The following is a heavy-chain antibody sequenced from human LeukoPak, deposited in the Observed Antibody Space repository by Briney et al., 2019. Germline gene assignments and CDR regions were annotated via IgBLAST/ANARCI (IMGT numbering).Heavy chain of an antibody. J-gene: IGHJ4*02. V-gene: IGHV3-30*04. CDR1: GFTFSRSA. Sequence: GGSLRLSCAASGFTFSRSAIHWVRRAPGKGLEWVAVISYGGGNKDYADSVKGRVTISRDNSKNPVYLQMSPLRKEDTAVYYCARPSSNGDSRGFDYWGQGTLVTVSS. CDR3: ARPSSNGDSRGFDY. D-gene: IGHD4-17*01. CDR2: ISYGGGNK.